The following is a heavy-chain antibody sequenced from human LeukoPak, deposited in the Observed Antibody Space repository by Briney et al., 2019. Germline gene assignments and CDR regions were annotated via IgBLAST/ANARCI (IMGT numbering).Heavy chain of an antibody. CDR2: IYSGGTT. D-gene: IGHD3-10*01. CDR1: GFSVSSNY. CDR3: ARSMVAEGFGAFDI. Sequence: GGSLRLSCAASGFSVSSNYMNWVRQAPGKGLEWVSIIYSGGTTYYADSVKGRFTISRDNSKNTLYLQMNSLRGEDTAVYYCARSMVAEGFGAFDIWGQGAMVTVSS. V-gene: IGHV3-53*01. J-gene: IGHJ3*02.